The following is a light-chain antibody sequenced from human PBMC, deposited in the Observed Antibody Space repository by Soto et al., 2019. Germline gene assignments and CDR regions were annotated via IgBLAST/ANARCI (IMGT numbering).Light chain of an antibody. Sequence: DIKMTQSPSTLSASVGDRVTLTCRASQRISNWFAWYQQKPGQAPQLLIYKASSLEGGVPSSFSRSGSGTEFTLTISCLQPDDLATYYCHQYDRYPRTFGQGTKVEIK. V-gene: IGKV1-5*03. CDR1: QRISNW. CDR2: KAS. CDR3: HQYDRYPRT. J-gene: IGKJ1*01.